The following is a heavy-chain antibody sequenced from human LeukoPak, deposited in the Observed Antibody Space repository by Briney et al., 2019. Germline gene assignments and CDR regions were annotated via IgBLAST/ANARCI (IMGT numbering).Heavy chain of an antibody. Sequence: GGSLRLSCATSGFTFSSYWMSWVRQAPGKGLEWVAHINQDTSEKYYVDSVKGRFTISRDNAKNSLYLQMNSLRVEDTAVYYCARPGGYTYGFFDYWGQGTQVTVSS. V-gene: IGHV3-7*01. CDR1: GFTFSSYW. CDR3: ARPGGYTYGFFDY. J-gene: IGHJ4*02. CDR2: INQDTSEK. D-gene: IGHD5-18*01.